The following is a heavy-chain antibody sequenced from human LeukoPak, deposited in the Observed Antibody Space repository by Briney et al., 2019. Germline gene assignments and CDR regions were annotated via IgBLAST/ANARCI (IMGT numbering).Heavy chain of an antibody. CDR2: VKQDGSEK. J-gene: IGHJ4*02. CDR3: ARALDTSSSRYQPFEF. V-gene: IGHV3-7*01. Sequence: PGGSLRLSCAASGFTLSSYWMSWVRLAPGKGLEWVANVKQDGSEKYNVDSVKGRFTISRDNAKNSLFLQMNSLRAEDTAVYYCARALDTSSSRYQPFEFWGQGTLVTVSS. D-gene: IGHD2-2*01. CDR1: GFTLSSYW.